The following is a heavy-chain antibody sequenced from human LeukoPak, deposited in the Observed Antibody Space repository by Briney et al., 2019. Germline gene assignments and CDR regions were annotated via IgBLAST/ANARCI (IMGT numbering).Heavy chain of an antibody. V-gene: IGHV4-4*07. CDR3: ARDDGGGWFDP. CDR2: IHTSGST. D-gene: IGHD4-23*01. CDR1: GGSTSNYF. J-gene: IGHJ5*02. Sequence: KSSETLSLTCTVSGGSTSNYFCTWLRQSAGKGLEWIGRIHTSGSTNYNPSLKSRVSMSVDTSKNQFSLKLSSVTAADTAVYYCARDDGGGWFDPWGQGTLVTVSS.